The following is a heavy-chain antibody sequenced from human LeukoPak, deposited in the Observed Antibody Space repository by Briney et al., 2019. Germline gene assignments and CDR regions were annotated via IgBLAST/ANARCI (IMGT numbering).Heavy chain of an antibody. CDR1: GFTFSSYE. CDR2: ISSSGSNI. Sequence: GGSLRLSCAASGFTFSSYEMNWVRQAPGKGLEWVSYISSSGSNIYYADSVKGRLTISRDNAKNSLYLQMNSLRAEDTAVYYCARGHWGLDSWGQGTLVSVSS. J-gene: IGHJ4*02. D-gene: IGHD7-27*01. CDR3: ARGHWGLDS. V-gene: IGHV3-48*03.